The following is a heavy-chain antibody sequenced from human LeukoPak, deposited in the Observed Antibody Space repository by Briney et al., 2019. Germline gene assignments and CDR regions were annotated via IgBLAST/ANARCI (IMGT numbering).Heavy chain of an antibody. CDR3: RKNRCGSWTFDY. Sequence: GRSLRLSCAASGFTFTRSGMHWVRQAPGKGLEWLAVISYDGSDKYCADSVKGRFTISRDNSKNRLYLKMNSLRAEATAEIYGRKNRCGSWTFDYGAQGTLFTV. CDR2: ISYDGSDK. V-gene: IGHV3-30*18. CDR1: GFTFTRSG. D-gene: IGHD6-13*01. J-gene: IGHJ4*02.